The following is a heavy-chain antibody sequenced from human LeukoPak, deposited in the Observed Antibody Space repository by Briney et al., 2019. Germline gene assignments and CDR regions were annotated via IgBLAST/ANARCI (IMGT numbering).Heavy chain of an antibody. D-gene: IGHD3-22*01. CDR3: ARDRTYYYDSSGYPPDY. CDR1: GFTFSDYY. V-gene: IGHV3-11*04. J-gene: IGHJ4*02. Sequence: GGSLRLSCAASGFTFSDYYMSWIRQAPGKGLEWVSYISSSGSTIYYADSVKGRFTISRDNAKNSLYLQMNSLRAEDTAVYYYARDRTYYYDSSGYPPDYWGQGTLVTVSS. CDR2: ISSSGSTI.